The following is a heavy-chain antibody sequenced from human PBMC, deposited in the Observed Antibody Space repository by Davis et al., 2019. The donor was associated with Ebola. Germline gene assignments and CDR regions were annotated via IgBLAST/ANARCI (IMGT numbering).Heavy chain of an antibody. D-gene: IGHD1-7*01. CDR2: FDPEDGET. CDR3: ATPTGTTHYYYYGMDV. CDR1: GYTLTELS. J-gene: IGHJ6*04. V-gene: IGHV1-24*01. Sequence: ASVKVSCKVSGYTLTELSMHWVRQAPGKGLEWMGGFDPEDGETIYAQKFQGRVTMTEDTSTDTAYMELSSLRSEDTAVYYCATPTGTTHYYYYGMDVWGKGTTVTVSS.